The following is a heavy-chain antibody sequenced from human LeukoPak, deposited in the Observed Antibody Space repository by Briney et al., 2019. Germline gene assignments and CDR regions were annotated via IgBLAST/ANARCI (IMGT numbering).Heavy chain of an antibody. CDR1: GFTFSSYS. CDR2: ISSSSSYI. CDR3: ARRDGYTGESDAFDI. V-gene: IGHV3-21*01. J-gene: IGHJ3*02. D-gene: IGHD5-24*01. Sequence: KPGGSLRLSCAASGFTFSSYSMNWVRQAPGKGLEWVSSISSSSSYIYYADSVKGRFTFSRDNAKNLLYLQMNSLRAEDTAVYYCARRDGYTGESDAFDIWGQGTMVTVSS.